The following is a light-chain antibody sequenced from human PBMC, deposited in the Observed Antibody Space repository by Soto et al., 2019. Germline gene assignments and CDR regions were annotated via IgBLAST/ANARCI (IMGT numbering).Light chain of an antibody. CDR1: SSDVGSYNL. V-gene: IGLV2-23*01. CDR3: CSYAGSSTLSV. CDR2: GGT. J-gene: IGLJ1*01. Sequence: QSVLTQPASVSGSPGQSITISCTGTSSDVGSYNLVSWYQQLPGKAPKLVIFGGTKRPSGVSSRFSGSKSGNTASLTISGLQAEDEADYYCCSYAGSSTLSVFGTGTKVTVL.